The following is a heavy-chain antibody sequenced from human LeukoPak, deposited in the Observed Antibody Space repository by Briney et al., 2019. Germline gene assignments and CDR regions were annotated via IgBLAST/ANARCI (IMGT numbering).Heavy chain of an antibody. Sequence: GGSLRLSCAASGFTFSNAWMSWVRQAPGKGLEWVGRIKSKTDGGTTDYAAPVKGRFTISRDDSKKTLYLQMNSLKIEDTAVYYCLCHYGDYRDYWGQGTLVTVSS. CDR1: GFTFSNAW. J-gene: IGHJ4*02. CDR2: IKSKTDGGTT. V-gene: IGHV3-15*01. CDR3: LCHYGDYRDY. D-gene: IGHD4-17*01.